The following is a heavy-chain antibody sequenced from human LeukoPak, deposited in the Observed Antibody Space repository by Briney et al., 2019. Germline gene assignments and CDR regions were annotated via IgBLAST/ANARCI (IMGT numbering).Heavy chain of an antibody. D-gene: IGHD3-3*01. CDR2: ITSSSST. V-gene: IGHV3-21*01. CDR3: ARVGFYDFWSGINFFDY. Sequence: GGSLRLSRAASGFTFSSYSVNWVRQAPGKGLEWVSSITSSSSTYYSDSVKGRFTSSRDNAKNSLYLQMNSLRVEDTAVYYCARVGFYDFWSGINFFDYWGQGTLVTVSS. CDR1: GFTFSSYS. J-gene: IGHJ4*02.